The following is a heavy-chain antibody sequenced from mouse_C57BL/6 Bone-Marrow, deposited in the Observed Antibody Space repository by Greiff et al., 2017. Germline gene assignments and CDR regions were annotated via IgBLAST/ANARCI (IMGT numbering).Heavy chain of an antibody. J-gene: IGHJ2*01. D-gene: IGHD2-3*01. CDR1: GFTINDYY. CDR2: IDPEIGDT. V-gene: IGHV14-4*01. Sequence: VQLKESGAELVRPGASVKLSCTASGFTINDYYIHWVEQRPEQGLEWIGWIDPEIGDTEYASKFQGKATITSDTSSNTAYLQLSSLTSEDTAVYYCSSFDGNYFDFGGQGTPLTVAS. CDR3: SSFDGNYFDF.